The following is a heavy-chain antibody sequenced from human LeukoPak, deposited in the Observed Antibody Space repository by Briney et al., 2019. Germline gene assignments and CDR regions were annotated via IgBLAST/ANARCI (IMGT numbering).Heavy chain of an antibody. D-gene: IGHD3-22*01. CDR2: IIAILCIA. J-gene: IGHJ4*02. Sequence: SVRVSCKASGGTFSSYAISWGRQAHGQGGEWVGRIIAILCIANYSQKFQGTVTITADKSTSTAYMELSSLRSEDTAVYYCARSTYYYDTSGYMEDQFDYWGQGTPVTVSS. V-gene: IGHV1-69*04. CDR1: GGTFSSYA. CDR3: ARSTYYYDTSGYMEDQFDY.